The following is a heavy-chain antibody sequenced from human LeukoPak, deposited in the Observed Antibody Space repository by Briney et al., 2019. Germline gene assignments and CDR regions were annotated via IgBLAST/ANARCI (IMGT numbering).Heavy chain of an antibody. D-gene: IGHD6-19*01. J-gene: IGHJ3*02. CDR1: GGSISSGSYY. CDR2: IYTSGST. V-gene: IGHV4-61*02. Sequence: SETLSLTCTVSGGSISSGSYYWSWIRQPAGKGLEWIGRIYTSGSTNYNPSLKSRVTISVDTSKNQFSLKLSSVTAADTAVYYCARDGGYSSGWYGAVPDDAFDIWGQGTMVTVSS. CDR3: ARDGGYSSGWYGAVPDDAFDI.